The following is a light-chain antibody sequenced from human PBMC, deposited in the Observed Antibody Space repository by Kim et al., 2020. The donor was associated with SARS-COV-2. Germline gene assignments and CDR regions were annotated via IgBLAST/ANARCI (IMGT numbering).Light chain of an antibody. CDR3: QQRSNWPLT. CDR1: QSVSRY. CDR2: DAS. V-gene: IGKV3-11*01. J-gene: IGKJ4*01. Sequence: LSPGERATLSCRASQSVSRYLAWYQQKPGQAPRLLIYDASNRATGVPVRFSGSGSGTDFALTISSLEPEDFALYYCQQRSNWPLTFGGGTKVDIK.